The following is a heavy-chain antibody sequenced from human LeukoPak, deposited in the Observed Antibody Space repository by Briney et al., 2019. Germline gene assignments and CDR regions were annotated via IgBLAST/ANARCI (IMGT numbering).Heavy chain of an antibody. D-gene: IGHD1-26*01. J-gene: IGHJ4*02. Sequence: PSETLSLTCAVYGGSFSGYYWSWIRQPPGKGLEWIGYIYYSGSTNYNPSLKSRVTISVDTSKNQFSLKLSSVTAADTAVYYCAARYSGSYLFDYWGQGTLVTVSS. V-gene: IGHV4-59*01. CDR2: IYYSGST. CDR3: AARYSGSYLFDY. CDR1: GGSFSGYY.